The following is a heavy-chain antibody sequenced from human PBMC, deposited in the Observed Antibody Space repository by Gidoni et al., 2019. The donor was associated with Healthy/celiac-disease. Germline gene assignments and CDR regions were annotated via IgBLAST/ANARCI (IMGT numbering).Heavy chain of an antibody. Sequence: QVQLQESGPGLVKPSQTLSPTCTVSGCSISSGGYYCSWIRQHPGKGLEWRGYIYYSGSTYYNPSLKSRVTISVDTSKNQFSLKLSSVTAADTAVYYCRHTRRGGYLSAFDIWGQGTMVTVSS. V-gene: IGHV4-31*03. CDR1: GCSISSGGYY. J-gene: IGHJ3*02. CDR3: RHTRRGGYLSAFDI. CDR2: IYYSGST. D-gene: IGHD5-18*01.